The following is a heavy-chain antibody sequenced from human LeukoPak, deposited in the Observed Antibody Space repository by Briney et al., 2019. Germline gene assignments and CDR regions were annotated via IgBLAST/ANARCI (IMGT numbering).Heavy chain of an antibody. J-gene: IGHJ4*02. CDR2: IRSKAYGGRI. V-gene: IGHV3-49*03. CDR3: TREIPLHGSDY. Sequence: GGSLRLSCTASGFTYGDYDMSWFRQAPGEGLEWVGFIRSKAYGGRIEYAASVKGRFTISRDDSKSIAYLQMNSLKTEDTAVYYCTREIPLHGSDYWGQGTLVTVSS. CDR1: GFTYGDYD.